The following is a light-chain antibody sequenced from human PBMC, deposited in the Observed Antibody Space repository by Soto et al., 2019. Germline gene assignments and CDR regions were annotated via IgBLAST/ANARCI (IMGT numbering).Light chain of an antibody. V-gene: IGLV2-8*01. CDR3: SSYAGSLYV. Sequence: QSALTQPASVSGSPGQSIAISCTGTSSDVGGYDFVSWYQQHPGKAPKLIIYDVSKRPSGVPDRFSGSKSGNTASLTVSGLQAEDEADYYCSSYAGSLYVFGTGTKLTVL. CDR1: SSDVGGYDF. J-gene: IGLJ1*01. CDR2: DVS.